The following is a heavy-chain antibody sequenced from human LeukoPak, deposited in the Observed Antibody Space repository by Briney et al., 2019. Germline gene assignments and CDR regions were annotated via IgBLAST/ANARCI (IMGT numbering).Heavy chain of an antibody. D-gene: IGHD6-25*01. CDR3: ARTTSFTASGYDY. CDR1: GYTSSNYH. V-gene: IGHV1-8*03. CDR2: MNPNNGDS. J-gene: IGHJ4*02. Sequence: ASVKVSCKESGYTSSNYHLNWVLQATGQGLEWMGWMNPNNGDSGYAQKFQGRVTITRDTSISTSYMELRSLRSDDTAVYFCARTTSFTASGYDYWGQGTLVTVSS.